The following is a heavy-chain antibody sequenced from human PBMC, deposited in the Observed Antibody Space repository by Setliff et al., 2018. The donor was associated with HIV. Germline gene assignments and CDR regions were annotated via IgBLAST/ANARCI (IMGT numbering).Heavy chain of an antibody. D-gene: IGHD6-19*01. CDR3: ARLGSGWSDSYYYAMDV. V-gene: IGHV1-18*01. J-gene: IGHJ6*02. CDR1: GYTFTTYG. CDR2: ISPYNGHT. Sequence: ASVKVSCKTSGYTFTTYGISWVRQAPGHGLEWMGWISPYNGHTNYAQTFQGRVTMTIDTSTNSAYMELRSLRSDDTAVYFCARLGSGWSDSYYYAMDVWGQGTTVTSP.